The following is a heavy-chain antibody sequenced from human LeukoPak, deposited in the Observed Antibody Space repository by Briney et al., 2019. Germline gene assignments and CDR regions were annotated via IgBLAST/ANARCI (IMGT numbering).Heavy chain of an antibody. CDR2: ISGSGGGT. Sequence: GGSLRLSCAASGFTFSSYAMSWVRQAPGKGLEWVSAISGSGGGTYYADSVKGRFTISRDNSKNTLYLQMNSLRAEDTAVYYCAKDLRPKVGATSYFDYWGQGTLVTVSS. CDR1: GFTFSSYA. CDR3: AKDLRPKVGATSYFDY. V-gene: IGHV3-23*01. D-gene: IGHD1-26*01. J-gene: IGHJ4*02.